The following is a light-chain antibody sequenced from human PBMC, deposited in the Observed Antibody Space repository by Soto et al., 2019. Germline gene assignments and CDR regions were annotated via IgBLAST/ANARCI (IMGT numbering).Light chain of an antibody. CDR1: QSVSSSY. CDR2: GAS. V-gene: IGKV3-20*01. Sequence: EIVLTQSPGTLSLSPGERATLSCRASQSVSSSYLAWYQQTPGQAPRLLIYGASSRATGIPDRFSGSGSGTDFTLTISRLEPEDFAVYYCQQYGSSPPSITFGQGTRLEIK. CDR3: QQYGSSPPSIT. J-gene: IGKJ5*01.